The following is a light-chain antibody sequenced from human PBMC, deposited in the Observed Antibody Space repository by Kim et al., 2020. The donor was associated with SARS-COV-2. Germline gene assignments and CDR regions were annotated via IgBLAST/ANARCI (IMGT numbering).Light chain of an antibody. V-gene: IGLV2-8*01. J-gene: IGLJ1*01. CDR2: EVN. Sequence: PGQTVTSACCGTTSNVGDSKFDSWYQQHPGKALKLMRYEVNKRPSGVPDRFSGSKSGNTASLTVSGLQTEDEADYYCSSYAGSLYVFGTGTKVTVL. CDR3: SSYAGSLYV. CDR1: TSNVGDSKF.